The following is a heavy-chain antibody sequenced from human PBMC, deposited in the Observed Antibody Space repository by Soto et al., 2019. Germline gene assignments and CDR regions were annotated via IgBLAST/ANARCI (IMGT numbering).Heavy chain of an antibody. D-gene: IGHD1-7*01. Sequence: ASVKVSCKASGYTFNPFYMHWVRQAPGQGPEWMGWIYPKTGGTNYAQKFQGWVTMTSDTSISTVYMELRSLKSDDTAVYYCVRENWYYDYWGQGTLVTVSS. J-gene: IGHJ4*02. CDR2: IYPKTGGT. V-gene: IGHV1-2*04. CDR3: VRENWYYDY. CDR1: GYTFNPFY.